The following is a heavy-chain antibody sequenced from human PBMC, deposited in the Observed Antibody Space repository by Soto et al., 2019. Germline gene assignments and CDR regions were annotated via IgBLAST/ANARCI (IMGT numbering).Heavy chain of an antibody. CDR2: INSDGSST. D-gene: IGHD3-3*01. Sequence: PGGSLRLSCAASGFTFSSYWMHWVRQAPGKGLVWVSRINSDGSSTSYADSVKGRFTISRDNAKNTLYLQMNSLRAEDTAVYYCARDGTYYDFWSGNPRYYYYMDVWGKGTTVTVSS. CDR1: GFTFSSYW. CDR3: ARDGTYYDFWSGNPRYYYYMDV. J-gene: IGHJ6*03. V-gene: IGHV3-74*01.